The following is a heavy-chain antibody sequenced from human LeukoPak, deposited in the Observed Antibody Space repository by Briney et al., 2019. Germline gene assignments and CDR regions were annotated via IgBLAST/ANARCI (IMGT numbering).Heavy chain of an antibody. CDR2: IIPIFGTA. D-gene: IGHD3-10*01. Sequence: ASVKVSCKASGGTFSSYAISWVRQAPGQGLEWMGGIIPIFGTANYAQKFQGRVTITTDESTSTAYMELSSLRSDDTAVYYCARDPMVRGVPRAFDIWGQGTMVTVSS. V-gene: IGHV1-69*05. J-gene: IGHJ3*02. CDR3: ARDPMVRGVPRAFDI. CDR1: GGTFSSYA.